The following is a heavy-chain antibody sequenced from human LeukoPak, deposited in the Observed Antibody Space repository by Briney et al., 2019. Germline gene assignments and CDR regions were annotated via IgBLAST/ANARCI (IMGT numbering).Heavy chain of an antibody. CDR3: ARDFGTYFDY. D-gene: IGHD1-14*01. CDR1: GYTFTNHD. V-gene: IGHV1-46*01. J-gene: IGHJ4*02. CDR2: INPSGGST. Sequence: ASVKVSCKASGYTFTNHDINWVRQASGQGLEWMGIINPSGGSTSYAQKFQGRVTMTRDTSTSTVYMELSSLRSEDTAVYYCARDFGTYFDYWGQGTLVTVSS.